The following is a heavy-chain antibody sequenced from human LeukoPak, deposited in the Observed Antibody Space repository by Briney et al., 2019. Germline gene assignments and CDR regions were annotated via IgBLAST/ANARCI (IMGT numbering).Heavy chain of an antibody. D-gene: IGHD6-19*01. J-gene: IGHJ6*03. CDR3: ARSTETYSSGWYGLGAIYYYYYMDV. CDR2: ITPIFGTA. Sequence: ASVKVSCKASGGTFSSYAISWVRQAPGQGLEWMGGITPIFGTANYAQKFQGRVTITADESTSTAYMELSSLRSEDTAVYYCARSTETYSSGWYGLGAIYYYYYMDVWGKGTTVTVSS. V-gene: IGHV1-69*13. CDR1: GGTFSSYA.